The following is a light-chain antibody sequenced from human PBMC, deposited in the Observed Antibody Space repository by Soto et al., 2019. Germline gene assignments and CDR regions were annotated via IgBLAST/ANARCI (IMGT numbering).Light chain of an antibody. CDR1: ETVATN. CDR3: QQYDSWPK. CDR2: GAS. Sequence: VMTQSPATLSVSPGERATLSCWASETVATNLAWYQQKPGQAPRLLISGASTRATGIPARFSGSGSGTEFTLTISSLQSEDFAVYYCQQYDSWPKFGQGTKVEIK. J-gene: IGKJ1*01. V-gene: IGKV3-15*01.